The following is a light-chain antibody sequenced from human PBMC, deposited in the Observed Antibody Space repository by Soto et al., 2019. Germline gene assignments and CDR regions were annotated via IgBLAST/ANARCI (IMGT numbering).Light chain of an antibody. V-gene: IGKV1-5*01. J-gene: IGKJ2*01. CDR1: QSISSW. CDR3: QQYNSYSYT. CDR2: AAS. Sequence: DIQMTQSPSTLSASVGDRVTITCRASQSISSWLAWYQQKPGKAPKLLIYAASSLESVCQSMFSGSGSGTEFTLTISSLQPDDFATYYCQQYNSYSYTFGQGTKLEIK.